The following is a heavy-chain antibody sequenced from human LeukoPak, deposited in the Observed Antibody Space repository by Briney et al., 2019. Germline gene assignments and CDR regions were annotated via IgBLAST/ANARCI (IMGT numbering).Heavy chain of an antibody. CDR3: AKAAPDTTYFDY. V-gene: IGHV3-23*01. J-gene: IGHJ4*02. CDR1: GFTFSSYA. Sequence: GGSLRLSCAASGFTFSSYAMSWVRQAPGKGLEWVSAISVNGGTIYYADSVQGRFTTSRDNSKNTLYPQMNSLRAVDTAVYYCAKAAPDTTYFDYWGQGTLSPSPQ. CDR2: ISVNGGTI. D-gene: IGHD2/OR15-2a*01.